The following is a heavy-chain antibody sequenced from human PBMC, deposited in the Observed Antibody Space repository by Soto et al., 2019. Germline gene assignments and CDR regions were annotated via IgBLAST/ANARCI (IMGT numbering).Heavy chain of an antibody. CDR1: GGTFSTYT. Sequence: QVQLVQSGAEEKKPGSSVKVSCKASGGTFSTYTLYWVRQSPGQGLEWMGGISPGIDIGDYAQKFQGRVTTTENACTSTVYMQLSTLISEDTALYYCAGGMCFGGSCYLDVWGQGTLVTVSS. V-gene: IGHV1-69*12. J-gene: IGHJ4*02. D-gene: IGHD2-15*01. CDR3: AGGMCFGGSCYLDV. CDR2: ISPGIDIG.